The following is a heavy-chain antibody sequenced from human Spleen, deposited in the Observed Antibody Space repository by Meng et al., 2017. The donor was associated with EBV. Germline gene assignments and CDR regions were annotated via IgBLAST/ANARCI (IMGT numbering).Heavy chain of an antibody. J-gene: IGHJ5*02. CDR3: TIDARRAASTENWFDP. V-gene: IGHV4-39*07. Sequence: HTKESGPGLGKSSQPRSLTHIVAAASTSLRPYYWAWVRQPPGKGLEYIGSINNFGSTFYNLSLKSRVTISVDTSKTHFSLKLSSVTAADTAVYYCTIDARRAASTENWFDPWGQGTLVTVSS. D-gene: IGHD1-14*01. CDR2: INNFGST. CDR1: AASTSLRPYY.